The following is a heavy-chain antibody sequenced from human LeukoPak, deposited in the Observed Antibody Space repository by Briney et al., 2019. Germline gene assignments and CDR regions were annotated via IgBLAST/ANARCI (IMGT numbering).Heavy chain of an antibody. Sequence: GGSLRLSCIASGLTFSRHAMTWVHQAPGKGLEWVSGITGSGGNTYHAESVKGRFTISRDNSKNTLYLQMNNLRAEDTAVYYCASRPASETYFGVFDFWGQGTLVTVSS. V-gene: IGHV3-23*01. D-gene: IGHD2-21*01. CDR3: ASRPASETYFGVFDF. CDR1: GLTFSRHA. J-gene: IGHJ4*02. CDR2: ITGSGGNT.